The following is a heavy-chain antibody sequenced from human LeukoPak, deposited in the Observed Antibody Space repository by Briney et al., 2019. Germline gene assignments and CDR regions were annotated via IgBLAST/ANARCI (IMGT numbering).Heavy chain of an antibody. CDR2: INPSGGST. D-gene: IGHD3-10*01. V-gene: IGHV1-46*01. CDR1: GYTFTSYY. Sequence: GASVKVSCKASGYTFTSYYMHWVRQAPGQGLDWMGIINPSGGSTSYAQKLQGRVNMTRETSTSTVYMELSSLRSEDTAVYYCARWTSITMVRGADAFDIWGQGTMVTVSS. J-gene: IGHJ3*02. CDR3: ARWTSITMVRGADAFDI.